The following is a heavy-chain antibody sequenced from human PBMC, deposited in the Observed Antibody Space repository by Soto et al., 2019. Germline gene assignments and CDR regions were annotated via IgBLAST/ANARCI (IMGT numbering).Heavy chain of an antibody. CDR2: IKQDGSQK. D-gene: IGHD3-16*01. CDR1: GFTFSSYW. Sequence: GGSLRLSCAASGFTFSSYWMTWVRQAPGTGLEWVANIKQDGSQKYSVDSVKGRFTISRANAENSLYLQMNSLRAEDTAVYYCARVGVLVVSPDYYYYMDVWGIGTTVTVSS. CDR3: ARVGVLVVSPDYYYYMDV. J-gene: IGHJ6*03. V-gene: IGHV3-7*04.